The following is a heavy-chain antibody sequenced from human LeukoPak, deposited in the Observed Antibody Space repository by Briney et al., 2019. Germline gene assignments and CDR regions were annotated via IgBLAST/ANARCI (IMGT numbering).Heavy chain of an antibody. V-gene: IGHV3-30*04. CDR2: ISYDGSNK. Sequence: PGGSLRLSCAASGFTFSSYAMHWVRQAPGKGLEWVAVISYDGSNKYYADSVKGRFTISRDNSKNTLYLQMNSLRAEDTAVYYCARDPNGYSGYGFDYWGQGTLVTVSS. CDR1: GFTFSSYA. J-gene: IGHJ4*02. D-gene: IGHD5-12*01. CDR3: ARDPNGYSGYGFDY.